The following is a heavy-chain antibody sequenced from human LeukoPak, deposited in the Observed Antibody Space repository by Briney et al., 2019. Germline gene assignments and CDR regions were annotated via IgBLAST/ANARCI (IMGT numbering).Heavy chain of an antibody. J-gene: IGHJ4*02. V-gene: IGHV3-9*01. CDR1: GFTFDDYA. D-gene: IGHD6-13*01. CDR3: AKGLSSSWLDPFDY. Sequence: GRSLRLSCAASGFTFDDYAMHWVRQAPGKGLEWVSGISWNSGSIGYADSVKGRFTISRDNAKNSLYLQMNSLRAEDTAVYYCAKGLSSSWLDPFDYWGQGTLVTVSS. CDR2: ISWNSGSI.